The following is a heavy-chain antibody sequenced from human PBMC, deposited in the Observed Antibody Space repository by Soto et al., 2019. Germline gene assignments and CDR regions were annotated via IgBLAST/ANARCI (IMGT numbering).Heavy chain of an antibody. CDR3: GRGDYANAFDI. CDR1: GGSISSGGYS. J-gene: IGHJ3*02. D-gene: IGHD4-17*01. Sequence: QLQLQESGSGLVTPSQTLSLTCAVSGGSISSGGYSWNWIRQPPGKGLGWIGNIYHSGSTYYNASLKSRVIISVDRSKNQFSLKLSSVTAADTAVYYCGRGDYANAFDIWGQGTMVTVSS. CDR2: IYHSGST. V-gene: IGHV4-30-2*01.